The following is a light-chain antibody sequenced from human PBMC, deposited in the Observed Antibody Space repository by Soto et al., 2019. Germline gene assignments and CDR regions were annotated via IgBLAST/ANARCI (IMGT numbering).Light chain of an antibody. J-gene: IGKJ2*01. Sequence: DVVMTQSPLSLPVTLGQPASISCRSSQSLAYIDGNTYLNWFQQRPGQSPRRLIYRVSNRDSGVPERFSGSGSGTDFTLELSRVEAEDVGVYYCMQGTHWAPYTFGQGTKLEIK. CDR2: RVS. CDR3: MQGTHWAPYT. V-gene: IGKV2-30*01. CDR1: QSLAYIDGNTY.